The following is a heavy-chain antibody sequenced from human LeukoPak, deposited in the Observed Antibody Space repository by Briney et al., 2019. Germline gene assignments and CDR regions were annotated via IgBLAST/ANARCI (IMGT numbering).Heavy chain of an antibody. J-gene: IGHJ4*02. CDR1: GGSISSGGYY. D-gene: IGHD5-12*01. CDR3: ARDEDMVATIPSFFDY. Sequence: TSQTLSLTCTVSGGSISSGGYYWSWIRQHPGKGLEWIGYMYYSGSTYYSPSLKSRVSISVDTSKNQFSLMLTSVTAADTAVYYCARDEDMVATIPSFFDYWGQGTLVTVSS. V-gene: IGHV4-31*03. CDR2: MYYSGST.